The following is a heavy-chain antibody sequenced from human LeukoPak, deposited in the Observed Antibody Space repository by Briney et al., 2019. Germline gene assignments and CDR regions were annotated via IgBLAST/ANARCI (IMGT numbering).Heavy chain of an antibody. CDR2: IYTSGST. D-gene: IGHD6-6*01. J-gene: IGHJ6*03. CDR3: ARDEQLYGYYYMDV. Sequence: SQTLSLTCTVSGGSISSGSYYWSWIRQPAGKGLEWIGRIYTSGSTNYNPSLKSRVTISVDTSKNQFSLKLSSVTAADTAVYYCARDEQLYGYYYMDVWGKGTTVTVSS. V-gene: IGHV4-61*02. CDR1: GGSISSGSYY.